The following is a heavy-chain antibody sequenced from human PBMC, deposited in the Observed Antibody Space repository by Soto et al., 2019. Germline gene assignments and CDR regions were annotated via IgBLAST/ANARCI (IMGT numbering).Heavy chain of an antibody. CDR3: AKRRGVGLTRSSFDY. Sequence: QVQLVQSGAEVRKPGASVKVSCKASGYTFNRHYIQWVRQAPGQGLEWMGKIDPSGGDTNYAKKFQGRVTLTSDTSTSTVYMELSSLRSEDTAVYYCAKRRGVGLTRSSFDYWGPGTLVIVSS. CDR1: GYTFNRHY. V-gene: IGHV1-46*02. J-gene: IGHJ4*02. CDR2: IDPSGGDT. D-gene: IGHD1-26*01.